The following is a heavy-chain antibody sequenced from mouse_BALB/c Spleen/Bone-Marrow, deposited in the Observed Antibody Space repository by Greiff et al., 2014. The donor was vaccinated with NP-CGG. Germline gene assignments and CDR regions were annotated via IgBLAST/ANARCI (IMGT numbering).Heavy chain of an antibody. Sequence: VQLKESGAELVRPGASVKMSCKASGYTFTSYSMHWVKQRPGQGLEWIGYINPSSGYTNYNQKFKDKATLTADKSSSTAYMQLISLTCGNSADYYVAKGASWGYDEYAWFAYWGQGTPVTVSA. CDR3: AKGASWGYDEYAWFAY. CDR2: INPSSGYT. J-gene: IGHJ3*01. V-gene: IGHV1-4*01. D-gene: IGHD2-14*01. CDR1: GYTFTSYS.